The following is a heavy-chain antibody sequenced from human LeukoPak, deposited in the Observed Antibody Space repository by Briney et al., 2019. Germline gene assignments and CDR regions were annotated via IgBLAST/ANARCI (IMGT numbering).Heavy chain of an antibody. CDR2: IYHSGST. J-gene: IGHJ3*02. CDR1: GGSISSGGYS. CDR3: ARDGNHDAFDI. Sequence: PSQTLSLTCAVSGGSISSGGYSWSWIRQPPGKGLEWIGYIYHSGSTYYNLSLKSRVTISVDRSKNQFSLKLSSVTAADTAVYYCARDGNHDAFDIWDQGTMVTVSS. D-gene: IGHD1-1*01. V-gene: IGHV4-30-2*01.